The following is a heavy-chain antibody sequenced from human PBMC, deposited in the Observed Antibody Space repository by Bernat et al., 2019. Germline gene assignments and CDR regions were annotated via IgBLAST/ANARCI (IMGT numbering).Heavy chain of an antibody. CDR1: GFTFSSYS. CDR2: INLDGSEK. J-gene: IGHJ4*02. Sequence: EVQLVESGGGLVQPGGSLRLSCAASGFTFSSYSMNWVRQAPGKGLEWVAYINLDGSEKNYVDSVRGRFTISRDNAKNSLYLEMNNLRAEDTAVYYCVRVPRLADYWGQGTLVTVSA. CDR3: VRVPRLADY. D-gene: IGHD3-3*02. V-gene: IGHV3-7*03.